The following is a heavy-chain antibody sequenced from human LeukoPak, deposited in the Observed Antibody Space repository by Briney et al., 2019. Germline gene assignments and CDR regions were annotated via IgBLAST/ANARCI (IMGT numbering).Heavy chain of an antibody. V-gene: IGHV4-31*03. CDR2: IYYSGST. J-gene: IGHJ4*02. D-gene: IGHD3-22*01. CDR3: ARGNYYDSSGYYYFDY. Sequence: SETLSLTCTVSGGSISSGGYYWSWIRQHPGKGLEWIGYIYYSGSTYHNPSLKSRVTISVDTSKNQFSLKLSSVTAADTAVYYCARGNYYDSSGYYYFDYWGQGTLVTVSS. CDR1: GGSISSGGYY.